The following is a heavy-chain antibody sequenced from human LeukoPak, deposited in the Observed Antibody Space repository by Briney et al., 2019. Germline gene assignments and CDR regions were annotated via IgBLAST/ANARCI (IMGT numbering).Heavy chain of an antibody. V-gene: IGHV4-39*01. D-gene: IGHD1-26*01. CDR2: IYYCGST. J-gene: IGHJ4*02. CDR1: GGSIRSSSYY. Sequence: SETLSLTCTVSGGSIRSSSYYWGWIRQPPGKGLEWIGSIYYCGSTYYNPSLKSRVTISVDTSKNQFSMKLSSVTAADTAVYYCARMFGSYYEVSFDYWGQGTLVTVSS. CDR3: ARMFGSYYEVSFDY.